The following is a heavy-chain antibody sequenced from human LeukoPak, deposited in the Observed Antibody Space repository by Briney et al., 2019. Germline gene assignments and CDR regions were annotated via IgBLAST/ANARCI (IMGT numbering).Heavy chain of an antibody. CDR3: APFWSGYYPNHSDGAGYYYMDV. V-gene: IGHV4-59*12. D-gene: IGHD3-3*01. J-gene: IGHJ6*03. CDR2: IYYSGST. CDR1: GGSISSYY. Sequence: SETLSLTCTVSGGSISSYYWSWIRQPPGKGLEWIGYIYYSGSTNYNPSLKSRVTISVDTSKNQFSLKLSSATAADTAVYYCAPFWSGYYPNHSDGAGYYYMDVWGKGTTVTVSS.